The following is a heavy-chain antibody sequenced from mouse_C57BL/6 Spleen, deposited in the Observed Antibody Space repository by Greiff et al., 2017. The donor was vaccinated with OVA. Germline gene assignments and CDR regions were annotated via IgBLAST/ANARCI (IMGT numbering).Heavy chain of an antibody. CDR2: ISDGGSYT. V-gene: IGHV5-4*01. CDR3: ASPYYGSSYWFAY. Sequence: EVQRVESGGGLVKPGGSLKLSCAASGFTFSSYAMSWVRQTPEKRLEWVATISDGGSYTYYPDNVKGRFTISRDNAKNNLYLQMSHLKSEDTAMYYCASPYYGSSYWFAYWGQGTLVTVSA. J-gene: IGHJ3*01. CDR1: GFTFSSYA. D-gene: IGHD1-1*01.